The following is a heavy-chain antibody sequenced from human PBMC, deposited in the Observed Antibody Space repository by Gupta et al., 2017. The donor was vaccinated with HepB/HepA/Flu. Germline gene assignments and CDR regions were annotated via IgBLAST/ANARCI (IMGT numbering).Heavy chain of an antibody. D-gene: IGHD3-10*01. CDR1: GFPFSTYA. J-gene: IGHJ4*02. CDR2: ISHNGYYT. Sequence: EVQLLESGGGLVQPGGSLRLSCAASGFPFSTYAMTWVRQAPGKGLEWVSSISHNGYYTYYADVVKGRFTISRDNSKNTFYVQMNSLRADDTAVYFCARTYDSGSFSLYWGQGTPVAVSS. V-gene: IGHV3-23*01. CDR3: ARTYDSGSFSLY.